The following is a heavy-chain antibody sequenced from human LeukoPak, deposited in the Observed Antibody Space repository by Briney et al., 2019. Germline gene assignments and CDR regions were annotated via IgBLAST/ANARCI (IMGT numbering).Heavy chain of an antibody. J-gene: IGHJ4*02. CDR1: GGSISSSSYY. Sequence: SETLSLTCTVSGGSISSSSYYWGWIRQPPGKGLEWIGSIYYSGSTYYNPSLKSRVTISVDTSKNQFSLKLSSVTAADTAVYYCVGETVGGYGSGSYSLPFFWWGQGTLVTVSS. V-gene: IGHV4-39*01. D-gene: IGHD3-10*01. CDR3: VGETVGGYGSGSYSLPFFW. CDR2: IYYSGST.